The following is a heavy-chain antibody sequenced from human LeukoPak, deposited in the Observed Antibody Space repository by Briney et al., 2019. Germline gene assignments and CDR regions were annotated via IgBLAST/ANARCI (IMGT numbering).Heavy chain of an antibody. CDR1: GFTFSTYS. CDR3: ARGYSSDAFDI. J-gene: IGHJ3*02. CDR2: ISSTTRTII. Sequence: PGGSLRLSCAASGFTFSTYSMNWVRQAPGKGLEWISFISSTTRTIIYYADSVKGRFTISRDNARNSLYLQMNSLRVGDTAVYYCARGYSSDAFDIWGQGTLVTVSS. D-gene: IGHD5-12*01. V-gene: IGHV3-48*04.